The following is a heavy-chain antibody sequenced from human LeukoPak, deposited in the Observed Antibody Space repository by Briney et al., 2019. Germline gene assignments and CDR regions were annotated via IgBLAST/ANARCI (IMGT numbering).Heavy chain of an antibody. CDR1: GFTFSSYD. CDR2: IRYDGSKK. Sequence: GGSLRLSCAASGFTFSSYDMHWVRQAPDKGLEWVAFIRYDGSKKDYADSVKGRFTISRDNSKNTLYLQMNSLRPEDTAVYYCARRYDFWSGGLPHTDYWGQGTLVTVSS. CDR3: ARRYDFWSGGLPHTDY. V-gene: IGHV3-30*02. D-gene: IGHD3-3*01. J-gene: IGHJ4*02.